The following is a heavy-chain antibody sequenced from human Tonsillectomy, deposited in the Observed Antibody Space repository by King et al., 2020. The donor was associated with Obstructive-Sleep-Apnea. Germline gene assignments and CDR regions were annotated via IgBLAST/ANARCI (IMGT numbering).Heavy chain of an antibody. Sequence: LQLQESGPGLVKPSETLSLTCTVSAGSISSSSYYWGWIRQSPGKGLEWIGNIYYTGSTYYNPSLKSRVTISIDTSKNQFSLKLSSVSAADTAVYYCAKARGYCNTASCYNWFEPWGQGTQVTVSS. D-gene: IGHD2/OR15-2a*01. CDR2: IYYTGST. CDR3: AKARGYCNTASCYNWFEP. CDR1: AGSISSSSYY. V-gene: IGHV4-39*07. J-gene: IGHJ5*02.